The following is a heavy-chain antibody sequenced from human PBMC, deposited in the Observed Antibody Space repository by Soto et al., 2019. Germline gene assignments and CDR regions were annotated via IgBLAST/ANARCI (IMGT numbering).Heavy chain of an antibody. CDR2: IWYDGSNK. D-gene: IGHD3-10*01. Sequence: QVQLVESGGGVVQPGRSLRLSCAASGFTFSSYGMHWVRQAPGKGLEWVAVIWYDGSNKYYADSVKGRFTISRDNSKNTLYLQMNSLRAEDTAVYCCAKVLLWFGDYYGMDVWGQGTTVTVSS. CDR3: AKVLLWFGDYYGMDV. V-gene: IGHV3-33*06. CDR1: GFTFSSYG. J-gene: IGHJ6*02.